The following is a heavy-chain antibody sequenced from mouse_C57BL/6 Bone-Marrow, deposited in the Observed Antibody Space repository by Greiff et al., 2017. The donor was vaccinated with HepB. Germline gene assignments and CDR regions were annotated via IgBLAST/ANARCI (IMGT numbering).Heavy chain of an antibody. CDR2: INPSSGYT. Sequence: VQLQQSGAELARPGASVKMSCKASGYTFTSYTMHWVKQRPGQGLEWIGYINPSSGYTKYNQKFKGKATLTADKSSSTAYMQLSSLTSEDSAVYYCARGCGSGHWYFDVWGTGTTVTVSS. J-gene: IGHJ1*03. CDR1: GYTFTSYT. D-gene: IGHD1-1*01. CDR3: ARGCGSGHWYFDV. V-gene: IGHV1-4*01.